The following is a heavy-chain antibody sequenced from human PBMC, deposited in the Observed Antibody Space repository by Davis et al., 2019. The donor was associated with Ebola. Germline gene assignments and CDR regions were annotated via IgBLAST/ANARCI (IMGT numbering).Heavy chain of an antibody. CDR1: GFTFAFSGYT. D-gene: IGHD4-23*01. Sequence: GESLKISCEASGFTFAFSGYTMFWVRQAPGRGLEWVFGVYETGAAIYYADSVKGRFTVSRDDSDNTLSLQMNSLTVEDTAVYYCARWRIGREYIDLWGQGTQVTVS. CDR3: ARWRIGREYIDL. J-gene: IGHJ4*02. CDR2: VYETGAAI. V-gene: IGHV3-23*01.